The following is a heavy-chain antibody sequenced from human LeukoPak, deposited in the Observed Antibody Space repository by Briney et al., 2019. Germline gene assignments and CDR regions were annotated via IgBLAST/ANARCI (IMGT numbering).Heavy chain of an antibody. J-gene: IGHJ4*02. CDR2: ISYDGSNK. Sequence: GRSLRLSCAASGFTFSSYGMHWVRQAPGKGLEWVAVISYDGSNKYYADSVKGRFTISRDNSKNTLYLQMNSLRAEDTAVYYCAKDLIYYGSGSYYRGFDYWGQGTLVTVSS. CDR3: AKDLIYYGSGSYYRGFDY. D-gene: IGHD3-10*01. CDR1: GFTFSSYG. V-gene: IGHV3-30*18.